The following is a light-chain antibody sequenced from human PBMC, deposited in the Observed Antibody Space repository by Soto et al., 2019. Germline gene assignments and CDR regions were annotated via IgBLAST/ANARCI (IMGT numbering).Light chain of an antibody. CDR1: QTISTY. J-gene: IGKJ3*01. Sequence: DIQMTQSPSSLSASVGDRVTITCRASQTISTYLNWYQQKPGKAPKLLIFDASSVESGVSSRFSGSGSGTDFTLTISSLQPEDFATYYCQQSYNTPLTFGPGTKVDIK. V-gene: IGKV1-39*01. CDR2: DAS. CDR3: QQSYNTPLT.